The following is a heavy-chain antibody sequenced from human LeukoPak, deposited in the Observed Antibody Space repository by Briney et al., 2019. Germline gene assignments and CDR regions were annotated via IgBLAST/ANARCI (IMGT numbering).Heavy chain of an antibody. V-gene: IGHV3-21*01. CDR1: GFTFSSYW. CDR3: ARDFGRTSDWQPRLYYGMDV. CDR2: ITSSLSYI. Sequence: PGGSLRLSCAASGFTFSSYWMSWVRQAPGKGLEWVSSITSSLSYISYADSVKGRFTISRDNAMNSLSLQMHSLRAEDTAVYYCARDFGRTSDWQPRLYYGMDVWGQGTTVTVSS. D-gene: IGHD2-2*01. J-gene: IGHJ6*02.